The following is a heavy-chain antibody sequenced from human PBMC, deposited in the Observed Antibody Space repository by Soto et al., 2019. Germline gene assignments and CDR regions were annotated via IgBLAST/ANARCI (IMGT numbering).Heavy chain of an antibody. Sequence: ASVKVSCKASGYTFTGYYMHWVRQAPGQRLEWMGWINPNSGSTKYAQKFQGRVTITRDTSASTAYMELSSLRSEDTAVYYCVGNYGGWFDPWGQGTLVTVSS. CDR1: GYTFTGYY. CDR2: INPNSGST. V-gene: IGHV1-2*02. D-gene: IGHD4-4*01. J-gene: IGHJ5*02. CDR3: VGNYGGWFDP.